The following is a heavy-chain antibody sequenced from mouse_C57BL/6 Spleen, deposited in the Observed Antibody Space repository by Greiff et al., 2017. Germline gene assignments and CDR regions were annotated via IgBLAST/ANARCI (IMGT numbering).Heavy chain of an antibody. CDR1: GYTFTSYG. Sequence: VQLQQSGAELVRPGSSVKMSCKASGYTFTSYGINWVKQRPGQGLEWIGYIYIGNGCTEYNEKFKGKATLTSDTSSSPAYMQLSSLTSEDSAIXFYSRRGTPYYFDYWGQGTTLTVSS. D-gene: IGHD2-14*01. CDR2: IYIGNGCT. J-gene: IGHJ2*01. CDR3: SRRGTPYYFDY. V-gene: IGHV1-58*01.